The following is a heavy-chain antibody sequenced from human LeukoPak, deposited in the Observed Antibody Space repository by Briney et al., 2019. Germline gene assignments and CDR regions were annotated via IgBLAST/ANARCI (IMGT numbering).Heavy chain of an antibody. CDR3: ATRRRYCSSTSCYYYYGMDV. CDR2: INHSGST. V-gene: IGHV4-34*01. CDR1: GGSFSGYY. J-gene: IGHJ6*04. D-gene: IGHD2-2*01. Sequence: SETLSLTWAVYGGSFSGYYWSWIRQPPGKGLEWIGEINHSGSTNYNPSLKSRVTISVDTSKNQFSLKLSSVPAADTAVYYCATRRRYCSSTSCYYYYGMDVWGKGTTVTVSS.